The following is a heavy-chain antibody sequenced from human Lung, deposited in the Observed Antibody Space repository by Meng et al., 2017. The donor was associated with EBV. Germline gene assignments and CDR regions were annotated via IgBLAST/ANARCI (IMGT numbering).Heavy chain of an antibody. CDR1: GGSFSGYY. CDR2: INHSGST. V-gene: IGHV4-34*01. D-gene: IGHD3-22*01. J-gene: IGHJ4*02. CDR3: ARGRIIGDSSGYSDY. Sequence: QQWGRAAFESSETLSLTCSVYGGSFSGYYWSWIRQPPGKGLEWIGEINHSGSTNYNPSLKSRVTISVDTSKNQFSLKLSSVTAADTAVYYCARGRIIGDSSGYSDYWGQGTLVTVSS.